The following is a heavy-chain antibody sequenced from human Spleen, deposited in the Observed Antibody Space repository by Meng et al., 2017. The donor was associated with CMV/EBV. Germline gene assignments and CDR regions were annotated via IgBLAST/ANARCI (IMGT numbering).Heavy chain of an antibody. CDR2: INTDTGSP. Sequence: QVQLVQSGSALKKPGASVKISCKASGYTFTYHSINWVRQAPGQGLQWIGRINTDTGSPTYAQGFTGRFVFSLDTSVSTTYLQINSLKAGDTALYYCATDDPNYYGSGSYPFHYWGQGTLVTVSS. J-gene: IGHJ4*02. D-gene: IGHD3-10*01. CDR3: ATDDPNYYGSGSYPFHY. V-gene: IGHV7-4-1*02. CDR1: GYTFTYHS.